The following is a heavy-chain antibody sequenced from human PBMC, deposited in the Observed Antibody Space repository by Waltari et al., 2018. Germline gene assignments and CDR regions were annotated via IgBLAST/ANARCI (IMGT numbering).Heavy chain of an antibody. CDR1: GFSVSRNY. CDR3: TREDQGQPGGY. D-gene: IGHD2-2*01. Sequence: VQLVESGGGLMQPGGSLRLSCAASGFSVSRNYMSWVRQAPGKRLEWVSLIYTDGTAYYADSVKGRFTISRDNSKNTLNLQMNSRRAEDTAVYYCTREDQGQPGGYWGQGTLVTVSS. V-gene: IGHV3-53*01. J-gene: IGHJ4*02. CDR2: IYTDGTA.